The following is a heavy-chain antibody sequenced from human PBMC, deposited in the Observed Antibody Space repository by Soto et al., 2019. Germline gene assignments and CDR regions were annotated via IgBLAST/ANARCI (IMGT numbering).Heavy chain of an antibody. CDR3: ARTYGSGRARPLDV. CDR1: GYSISSSNW. D-gene: IGHD3-10*01. Sequence: PSETLSLTCAVSGYSISSSNWWGWIRQPPGKGLEWIGYIYYSGSTYYNPSLKSRVTMSVDTSKNQFSLKLSSVTAVDTAVYYCARTYGSGRARPLDVWGQGTTVTVSS. CDR2: IYYSGST. J-gene: IGHJ6*02. V-gene: IGHV4-28*01.